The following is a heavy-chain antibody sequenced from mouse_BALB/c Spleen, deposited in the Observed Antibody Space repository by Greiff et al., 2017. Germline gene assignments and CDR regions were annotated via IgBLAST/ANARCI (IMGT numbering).Heavy chain of an antibody. V-gene: IGHV1S56*01. CDR3: ASHYYYGSSHYAMDY. D-gene: IGHD1-1*01. J-gene: IGHJ4*01. CDR1: GYTFTSYY. Sequence: QVQLQQSGPELVKPGASVRISCKASGYTFTSYYIHWVKQRPGQGLEWIGWIYPGNVNTKYNEKFKGKATLTADKSSSTAYMQLSSLTSEDSAVYFCASHYYYGSSHYAMDYWGQGTSVTVSS. CDR2: IYPGNVNT.